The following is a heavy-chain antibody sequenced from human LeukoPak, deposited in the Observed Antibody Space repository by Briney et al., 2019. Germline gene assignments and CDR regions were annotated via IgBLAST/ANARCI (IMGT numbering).Heavy chain of an antibody. CDR2: ISSSGGST. CDR3: ACLGGGWLDAFDI. D-gene: IGHD5-24*01. Sequence: GGSLRLSCSASGFTFSSYAMHWVRQAPGKGLEYVSTISSSGGSTYYIDSVKGRFTISRDSSKNTLYLQMSSLRAEDTAVYYCACLGGGWLDAFDIWGQGTMVTVSS. V-gene: IGHV3-64D*09. CDR1: GFTFSSYA. J-gene: IGHJ3*02.